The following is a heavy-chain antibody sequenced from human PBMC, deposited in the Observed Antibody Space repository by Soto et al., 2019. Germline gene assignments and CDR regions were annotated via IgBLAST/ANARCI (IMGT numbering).Heavy chain of an antibody. D-gene: IGHD6-6*01. J-gene: IGHJ5*02. CDR1: GGSISSGGYY. CDR3: ARAGAEYSSSSWFDP. CDR2: IYYSGST. Sequence: PSETLSLTCTVSGGSISSGGYYWSWIRQHPGKGLEWIGYIYYSGSTYYNPSLKSRVTISVDTSKNQFSLKLSSVTAADTAVYYCARAGAEYSSSSWFDPWGQGTLVTVSS. V-gene: IGHV4-31*03.